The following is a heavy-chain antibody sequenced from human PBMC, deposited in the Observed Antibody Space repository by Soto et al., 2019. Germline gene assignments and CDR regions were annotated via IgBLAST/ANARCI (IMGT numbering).Heavy chain of an antibody. CDR1: GFTFSSYG. D-gene: IGHD1-26*01. V-gene: IGHV3-30*18. J-gene: IGHJ4*02. CDR2: ISYDGSNK. Sequence: QVPLVESGGGVVQPGRSLRLSCAASGFTFSSYGMHWVRQAPGKGLEWVAVISYDGSNKYYADSVKGRFTISRDNSKNTLYLQMNSLGVEDTAVDYCAKGPPEGAQPAGFDYWGQGTLVTVSS. CDR3: AKGPPEGAQPAGFDY.